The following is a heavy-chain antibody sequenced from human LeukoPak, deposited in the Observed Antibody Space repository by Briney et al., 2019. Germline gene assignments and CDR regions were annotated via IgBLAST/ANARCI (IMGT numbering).Heavy chain of an antibody. Sequence: GESLKISCKASGYVFTSYWIGWVRQMPGKGLEWMGIIFPGDSDTRYSPSFQGQVTISADKSINTAYLQWSSLKASDTAIYYCARTYSSGWLHYFDFWGQGALVTVSS. V-gene: IGHV5-51*03. D-gene: IGHD6-13*01. CDR3: ARTYSSGWLHYFDF. CDR2: IFPGDSDT. CDR1: GYVFTSYW. J-gene: IGHJ4*02.